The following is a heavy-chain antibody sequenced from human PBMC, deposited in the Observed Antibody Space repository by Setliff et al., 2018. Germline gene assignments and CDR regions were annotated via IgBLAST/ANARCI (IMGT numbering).Heavy chain of an antibody. Sequence: GGSLRPSCAASGFTFSSYWMHWVRQGPGKGLVWVSYINFDGTSTNYADSVKGRFTISRDNAKNTVYLQMNRLRADDTAVYYCIRDWGEAGSTNAFDIWGQGTVVTVSS. V-gene: IGHV3-74*01. CDR2: INFDGTST. J-gene: IGHJ3*02. CDR1: GFTFSSYW. D-gene: IGHD1-26*01. CDR3: IRDWGEAGSTNAFDI.